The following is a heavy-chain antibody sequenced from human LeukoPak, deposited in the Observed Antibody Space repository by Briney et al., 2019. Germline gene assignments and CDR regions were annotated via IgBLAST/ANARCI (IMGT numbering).Heavy chain of an antibody. V-gene: IGHV4-38-2*01. D-gene: IGHD1-26*01. CDR2: IYHSGNT. Sequence: SETLSLTCAVSDYSISSGYYWGWIRPPPGKGLEWIGGIYHSGNTYFNPSLKSRVTISVDTSKKQFSLKLSSGTAADTAIYYCARHVHSSTYYSAFGLWGQGTMVTASS. CDR3: ARHVHSSTYYSAFGL. J-gene: IGHJ3*01. CDR1: DYSISSGYY.